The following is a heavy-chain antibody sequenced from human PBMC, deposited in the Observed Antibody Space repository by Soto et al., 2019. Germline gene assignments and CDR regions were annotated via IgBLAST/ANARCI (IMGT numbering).Heavy chain of an antibody. Sequence: QVQLQESGPGLVKPSQTLSLTCTVSGGSISSDDYYWSWLRQPPGKGLEWIGGIHDTATTSYSPSLKSRLTLSVATSKNQFSLTLRSVTAADTAVYFCASQYYDFSSGALDFWGQGILVTVSS. J-gene: IGHJ4*02. D-gene: IGHD3-3*01. CDR2: IHDTATT. CDR1: GGSISSDDYY. CDR3: ASQYYDFSSGALDF. V-gene: IGHV4-30-4*01.